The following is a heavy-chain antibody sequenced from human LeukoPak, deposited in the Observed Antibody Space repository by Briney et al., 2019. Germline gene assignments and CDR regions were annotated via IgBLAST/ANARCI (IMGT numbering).Heavy chain of an antibody. CDR1: GFTFSSYA. V-gene: IGHV3-23*01. Sequence: PGGSLRLSCAASGFTFSSYAMSWVRQAPGKGLEWVSAIIGSGGSTYYADSVKGRFTISRDNAKNTLDLQMNSLRAEDTAVYYCATLYGEPSHYYYYYYMDVWGKGTTVTVSS. CDR2: IIGSGGST. CDR3: ATLYGEPSHYYYYYYMDV. D-gene: IGHD4-17*01. J-gene: IGHJ6*03.